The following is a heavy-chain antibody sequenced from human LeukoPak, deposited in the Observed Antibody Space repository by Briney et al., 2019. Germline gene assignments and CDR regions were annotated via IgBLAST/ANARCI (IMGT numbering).Heavy chain of an antibody. Sequence: GGSLRLSCAASGFTFSTYTMNWVRQAPGKGLEWVSFITNIGGNQYYADSVKGRFTISRDNAKNTLYLHMNSLRAEDTAVHDCRRVGTTNCYFYCMVVSGKESTVTDS. CDR2: ITNIGGNQ. D-gene: IGHD5-12*01. CDR3: RRVGTTNCYFYCMVV. V-gene: IGHV3-48*01. J-gene: IGHJ6*03. CDR1: GFTFSTYT.